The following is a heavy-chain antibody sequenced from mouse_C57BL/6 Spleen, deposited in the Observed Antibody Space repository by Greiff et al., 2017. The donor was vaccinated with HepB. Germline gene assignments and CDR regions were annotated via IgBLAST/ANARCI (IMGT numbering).Heavy chain of an antibody. CDR3: ARALLYYGSSYWYFDV. V-gene: IGHV5-4*01. D-gene: IGHD1-1*01. CDR2: ISDGGSYT. CDR1: GFTFSSYA. J-gene: IGHJ1*03. Sequence: EVQVVESGGGLVKPGGSLKLSCAASGFTFSSYAMSWVRQTPEKRLEWVATISDGGSYTYYPDNVKGRFTISRDNAKNHLYLQMSHLKSEDTAMYYCARALLYYGSSYWYFDVWGTGTTVTVSS.